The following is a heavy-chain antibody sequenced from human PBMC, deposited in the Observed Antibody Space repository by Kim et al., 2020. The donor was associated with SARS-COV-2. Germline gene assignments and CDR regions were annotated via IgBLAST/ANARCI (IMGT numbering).Heavy chain of an antibody. CDR2: IKQDGSEK. V-gene: IGHV3-7*03. CDR1: GFTFSSYW. J-gene: IGHJ5*02. D-gene: IGHD3-22*01. Sequence: GGSLRLSCAASGFTFSSYWMSWVRQAPGKGLEWVANIKQDGSEKYYVDSVKGRFTISRDNAKNSLYLQMNSLRAEDMAVYYCASTYYYDSSAPGYWFDPWGQGTLVTVSS. CDR3: ASTYYYDSSAPGYWFDP.